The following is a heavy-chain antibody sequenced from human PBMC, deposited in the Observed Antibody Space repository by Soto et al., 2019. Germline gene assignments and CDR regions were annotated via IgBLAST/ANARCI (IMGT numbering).Heavy chain of an antibody. CDR2: IWFDGSNK. D-gene: IGHD4-17*01. Sequence: QVQLVESGGGVVQHGTSLRLSCVASGFSFSDYGMHWVRQAPGKGLEWVAVIWFDGSNKYYGESVKGRFTISRDNSKNTVTLQMDRLRADDTAVYYCARRRSTVTTAWFYHAMDVWGQGTTVTVS. J-gene: IGHJ6*02. V-gene: IGHV3-33*01. CDR1: GFSFSDYG. CDR3: ARRRSTVTTAWFYHAMDV.